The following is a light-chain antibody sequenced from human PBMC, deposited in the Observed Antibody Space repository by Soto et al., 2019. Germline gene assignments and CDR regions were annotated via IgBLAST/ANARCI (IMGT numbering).Light chain of an antibody. J-gene: IGLJ3*02. CDR2: EDN. CDR3: QSYDSSNPWV. Sequence: NFMLTQPHSVSESPGKTVTISCTRSSGSIASNYVQWYQQRPGSAPTTVIYEDNQRPSGVPDPFSGSIDSSSNSASLTISGLKTEDEADYYCQSYDSSNPWVFGGGTKLTVL. V-gene: IGLV6-57*03. CDR1: SGSIASNY.